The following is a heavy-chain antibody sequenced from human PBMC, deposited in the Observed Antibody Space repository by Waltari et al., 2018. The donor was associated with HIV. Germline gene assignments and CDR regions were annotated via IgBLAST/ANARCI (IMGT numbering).Heavy chain of an antibody. Sequence: QLLESGGGLVAPGGSLSLPCAASGFIVTDFATAWVRQAPGKGLEWVAAIRGGGETFYADSVKGRFTISRDNSKNTLYLQMNSLRADDAAVYYCVKDSGRAADVFDLWGQGTMVTVSS. CDR1: GFIVTDFA. CDR3: VKDSGRAADVFDL. D-gene: IGHD3-10*01. V-gene: IGHV3-23*01. CDR2: IRGGGET. J-gene: IGHJ3*01.